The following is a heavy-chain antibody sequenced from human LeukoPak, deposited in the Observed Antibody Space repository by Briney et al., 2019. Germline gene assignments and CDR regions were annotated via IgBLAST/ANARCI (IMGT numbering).Heavy chain of an antibody. CDR3: AKAGYSGGWSYFDS. CDR2: FSGSSTTI. D-gene: IGHD6-19*01. CDR1: GFTFSSHS. Sequence: GGSLRLSCAVSGFTFSSHSMNWVRQAPGKGLEWLSYFSGSSTTIHYADSVKGRFTISRDNARSSLYLQMNSLRDEDTAVYYCAKAGYSGGWSYFDSWGQGTLVTVSS. J-gene: IGHJ4*02. V-gene: IGHV3-48*02.